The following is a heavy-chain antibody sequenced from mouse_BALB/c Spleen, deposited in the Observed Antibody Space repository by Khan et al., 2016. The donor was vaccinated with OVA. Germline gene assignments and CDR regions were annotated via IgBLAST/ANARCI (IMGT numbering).Heavy chain of an antibody. CDR2: IYPGDGST. V-gene: IGHV1S56*01. CDR3: AREGLRVVALDY. CDR1: GYTFTAYD. D-gene: IGHD2-4*01. J-gene: IGHJ4*01. Sequence: VELVESGPELVKPGALVKISCKASGYTFTAYDINLVKQRPGQGPEWIGWIYPGDGSTQYYENFKGKATLTADKSSNTDYIQRSRLTSENSAVYFCAREGLRVVALDYWGQGTSVSVSS.